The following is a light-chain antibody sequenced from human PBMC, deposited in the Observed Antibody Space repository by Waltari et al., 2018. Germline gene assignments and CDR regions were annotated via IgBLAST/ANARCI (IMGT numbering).Light chain of an antibody. CDR3: QQYAASPWT. Sequence: DIQMTQSPSSLSASVGDRVTITCRASQTINTYLNWYQQKPGNAPKLLIYAASNLHRGVPSRFSGSGSGTAFTLTISSLQAEDVAVYYCQQYAASPWTFGQGTKVEVK. J-gene: IGKJ1*01. CDR1: QTINTY. CDR2: AAS. V-gene: IGKV1-39*01.